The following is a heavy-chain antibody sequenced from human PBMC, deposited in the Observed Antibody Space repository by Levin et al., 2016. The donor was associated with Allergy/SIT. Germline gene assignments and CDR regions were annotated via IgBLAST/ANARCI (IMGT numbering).Heavy chain of an antibody. J-gene: IGHJ4*02. V-gene: IGHV1-18*01. D-gene: IGHD6-19*01. CDR2: ISAYNGNT. CDR3: ATWGWLGNFDY. Sequence: WVRQAPGQGLEWMGWISAYNGNTNYAQKLQGRVTMTTDTSTSTAYMELRSLRSDDTAVYYCATWGWLGNFDYWGQGTLVTVSS.